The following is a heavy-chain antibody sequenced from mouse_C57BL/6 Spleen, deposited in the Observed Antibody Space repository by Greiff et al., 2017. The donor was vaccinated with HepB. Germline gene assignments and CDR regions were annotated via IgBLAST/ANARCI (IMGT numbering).Heavy chain of an antibody. CDR1: GYSFTGYY. J-gene: IGHJ2*01. CDR2: INPSTGGT. Sequence: VQLQQSGPELVKPGASVKISCKASGYSFTGYYMNWVKQSPEKSLEWIGEINPSTGGTTYNQKFKAKATLTVDKSSSTAYMQLKSLTSEDSAVYYCARSALLGHSFDYWGQGTTLTVSS. CDR3: ARSALLGHSFDY. D-gene: IGHD4-1*01. V-gene: IGHV1-42*01.